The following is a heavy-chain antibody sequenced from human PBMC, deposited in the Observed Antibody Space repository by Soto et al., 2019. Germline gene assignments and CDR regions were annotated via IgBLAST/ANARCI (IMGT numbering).Heavy chain of an antibody. D-gene: IGHD3-22*01. Sequence: GGSLRLSCAASGFMFGSHTMTWVRQAPGKGLEWVASISSVSSYIYYADSVKGRFTISRDNAKDSLYLQMDSPRAEDTAVYYCAKGHYYDNFGNWVANQAFDYWGQGNLVTVSS. J-gene: IGHJ4*02. V-gene: IGHV3-21*04. CDR1: GFMFGSHT. CDR3: AKGHYYDNFGNWVANQAFDY. CDR2: ISSVSSYI.